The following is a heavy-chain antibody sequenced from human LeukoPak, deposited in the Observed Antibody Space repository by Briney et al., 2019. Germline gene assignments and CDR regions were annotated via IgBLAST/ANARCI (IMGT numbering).Heavy chain of an antibody. D-gene: IGHD3-10*01. J-gene: IGHJ6*02. CDR1: GYTFISYD. V-gene: IGHV1-8*01. Sequence: GASVKVSCKASGYTFISYDISWVRQATGQGLEWMGWMNPNSGNTGYAQKFQGRVTMTRNTSISTAYMDLSSLRSEDTAVYYCARAGSGYYYYYGMDVWGQGTTATVSS. CDR2: MNPNSGNT. CDR3: ARAGSGYYYYYGMDV.